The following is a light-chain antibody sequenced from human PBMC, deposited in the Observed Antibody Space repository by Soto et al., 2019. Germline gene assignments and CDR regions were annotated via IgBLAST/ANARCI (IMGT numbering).Light chain of an antibody. Sequence: EMVMTPSPATLAASGGGATTFSWPASHGVNSNYLAWYQQKPGQAPRLLIYGTSKRATDIPDRFSGSGSGTEFTLTISSLQPEDSAAYYCQQHGHWPITFGQGTRLEIK. CDR1: HGVNSN. J-gene: IGKJ5*01. CDR2: GTS. V-gene: IGKV3D-15*01. CDR3: QQHGHWPIT.